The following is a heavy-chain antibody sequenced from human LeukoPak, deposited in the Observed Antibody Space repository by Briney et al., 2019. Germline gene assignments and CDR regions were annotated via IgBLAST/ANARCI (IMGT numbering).Heavy chain of an antibody. CDR3: ARGRLGSGSQYDAFDI. D-gene: IGHD3-10*01. CDR1: GYTFTGYY. Sequence: ASVKVSCKASGYTFTGYYMHWVRQAPGQGLEWMVWINPNSGDTNYAQKFQGRVTMTRDTSISTAYMELSRLTSDDTAVFYCARGRLGSGSQYDAFDIWGQGTMVTVSS. J-gene: IGHJ3*02. V-gene: IGHV1-2*02. CDR2: INPNSGDT.